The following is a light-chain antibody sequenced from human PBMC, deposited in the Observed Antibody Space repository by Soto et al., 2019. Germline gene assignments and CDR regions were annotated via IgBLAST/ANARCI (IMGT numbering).Light chain of an antibody. CDR3: QQYNNWGLS. Sequence: IVLMQSAATLSESPGERVTLSCRASENVGTNLAWYQQRPGQPPRLLIYGSSTRATGISATFSGSGSRTEFTLTISSLQSEDSAVYYCQQYNNWGLSFGGGTKVDIK. J-gene: IGKJ4*01. CDR2: GSS. CDR1: ENVGTN. V-gene: IGKV3D-15*02.